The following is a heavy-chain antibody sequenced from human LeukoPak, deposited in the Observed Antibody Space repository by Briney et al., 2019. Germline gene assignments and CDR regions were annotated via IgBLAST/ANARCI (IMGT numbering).Heavy chain of an antibody. V-gene: IGHV1-69*13. J-gene: IGHJ4*02. CDR3: ARAARYCGAGTCYSLDY. CDR1: GGTLSSYA. D-gene: IGHD2-15*01. CDR2: IIPIFGTA. Sequence: SVKVSCKASGGTLSSYAISWGRQAPGQGLEWMGGIIPIFGTANYAQKFQDRVTITADESTSTAHMELSSLRSEDTAVYYCARAARYCGAGTCYSLDYWGQGTVVTISS.